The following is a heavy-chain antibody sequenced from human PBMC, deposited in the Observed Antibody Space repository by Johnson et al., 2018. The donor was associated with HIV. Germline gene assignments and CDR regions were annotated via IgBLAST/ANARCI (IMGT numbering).Heavy chain of an antibody. Sequence: VQLVESGGGLVQPGGSLRLSCVVSGFSFSNYWMEWVRQAPGKGLVWVSRIKSAGSSTTYADSVKGRFTISRDNAKNTLYLQMSSLSAGDTAVYYCARHYGWGDQWDAVDIWGQGTILTVSS. J-gene: IGHJ3*02. D-gene: IGHD4-17*01. CDR2: IKSAGSST. CDR3: ARHYGWGDQWDAVDI. CDR1: GFSFSNYW. V-gene: IGHV3-74*01.